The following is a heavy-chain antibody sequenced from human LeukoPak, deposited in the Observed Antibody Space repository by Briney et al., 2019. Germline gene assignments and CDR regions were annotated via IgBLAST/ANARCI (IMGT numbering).Heavy chain of an antibody. V-gene: IGHV3-48*03. D-gene: IGHD6-19*01. CDR1: GFTFSAYE. CDR3: ARRISVAGRGTAFDM. Sequence: PGGSLRLSCAASGFTFSAYEMNWVRQAPGKGLEPVSYISGSGNSIYYADSVKGRFTISRDNAKNSLYLQMNSLRDADTAFYYCARRISVAGRGTAFDMWGQGTMVTVSS. CDR2: ISGSGNSI. J-gene: IGHJ3*02.